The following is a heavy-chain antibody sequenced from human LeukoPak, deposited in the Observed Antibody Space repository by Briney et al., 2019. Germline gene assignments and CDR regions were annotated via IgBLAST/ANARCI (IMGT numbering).Heavy chain of an antibody. CDR1: GFIVTSSY. Sequence: GGSLRLSCAASGFIVTSSYMNWVRQAPGKGLVWVSRINEDGSTTNYADSVKGRSTIFRDNAKNTLYLQMNSLRAEDTAVYYCVRDLGGRSGHWGQGTLVTVSS. CDR2: INEDGSTT. V-gene: IGHV3-74*01. CDR3: VRDLGGRSGH. D-gene: IGHD1-26*01. J-gene: IGHJ4*02.